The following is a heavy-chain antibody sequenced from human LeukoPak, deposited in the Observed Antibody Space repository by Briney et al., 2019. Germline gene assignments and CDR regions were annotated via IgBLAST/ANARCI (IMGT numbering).Heavy chain of an antibody. D-gene: IGHD3-10*01. CDR3: ARSQNYYGSGDY. CDR1: GGSISNYY. Sequence: TSETLSLTCAVSGGSISNYYWSWLRQPPGKALEWIGYIYYSGSTNYNPSLEGRVTISVDTSKNQFSVKLSSVTAADTAVYYCARSQNYYGSGDYWSQGTLVTVSS. J-gene: IGHJ4*02. CDR2: IYYSGST. V-gene: IGHV4-59*01.